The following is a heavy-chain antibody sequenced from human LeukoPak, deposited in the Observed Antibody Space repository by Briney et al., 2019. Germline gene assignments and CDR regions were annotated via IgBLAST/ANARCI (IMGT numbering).Heavy chain of an antibody. CDR2: IGAGGTFT. V-gene: IGHV3-23*01. J-gene: IGHJ4*02. CDR1: GFTFSSYA. Sequence: GGSLRLSCTASGFTFSSYAMNWVRQAPGKGLEWVSGIGAGGTFTYYADSVKGRFTISRDNSRNTLYLQMNSLRADDTAVYYCAKDLVYTTYGYYFDYWGQGTLVTVSS. CDR3: AKDLVYTTYGYYFDY. D-gene: IGHD4-11*01.